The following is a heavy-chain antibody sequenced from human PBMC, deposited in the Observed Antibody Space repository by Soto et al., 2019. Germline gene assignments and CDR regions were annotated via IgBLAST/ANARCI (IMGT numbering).Heavy chain of an antibody. V-gene: IGHV1-69*12. CDR1: GGTFSSYA. D-gene: IGHD3-3*01. J-gene: IGHJ6*02. CDR2: IIPIFGTA. Sequence: QVQLVQSGAEVKKPGSSVKVSCKASGGTFSSYAISWVRQAPGQGLEWMGGIIPIFGTANYAQKFQGRVTITADESTSKAYMELSSLRSEDTAVYYCARVNTRITIFGVAIKGYYYYYGMDVWGQGTTVTVSS. CDR3: ARVNTRITIFGVAIKGYYYYYGMDV.